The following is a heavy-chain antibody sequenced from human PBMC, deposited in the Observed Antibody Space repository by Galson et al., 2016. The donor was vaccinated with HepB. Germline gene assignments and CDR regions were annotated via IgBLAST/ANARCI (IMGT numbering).Heavy chain of an antibody. J-gene: IGHJ4*02. CDR2: ITGGGRHT. CDR3: AREKTATIDY. CDR1: GFTFSNCA. V-gene: IGHV3-23*01. Sequence: SLRLSCAASGFTFSNCAMTWVRQAPGKGLEWVSAITGGGRHTYYADSVKGRFTISRDNAKNSLYLQMNSLRDEDTAVYYCAREKTATIDYWGQGTLVTVSS. D-gene: IGHD5-18*01.